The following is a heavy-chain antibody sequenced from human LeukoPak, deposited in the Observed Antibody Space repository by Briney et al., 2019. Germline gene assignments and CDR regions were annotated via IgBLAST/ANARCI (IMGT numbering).Heavy chain of an antibody. CDR3: ARLWYYGSGSPTLDY. CDR1: GGSFSGYY. Sequence: PSETLSLTCAVYGGSFSGYYWSWIRQPPGKGLEWIGSIYDSGSTYYTPSLKSRVTISVDTSKNQFSLRLSSVTAADTAVYHCARLWYYGSGSPTLDYWGQGTLVTVSS. CDR2: IYDSGST. D-gene: IGHD3-10*01. J-gene: IGHJ4*02. V-gene: IGHV4-34*01.